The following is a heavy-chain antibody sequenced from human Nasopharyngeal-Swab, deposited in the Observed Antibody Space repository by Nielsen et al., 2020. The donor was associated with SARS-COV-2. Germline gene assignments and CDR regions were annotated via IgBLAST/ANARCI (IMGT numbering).Heavy chain of an antibody. Sequence: GGSLRLSCAASGFTFSSYGMHWVRQAPGKGLEWVAVISYDGSNKYYADSVKGRFTISRDNSKNTLYLQMNSLRAEDTAVYYCAKTELPYCSSTSCFSDYWGQGTLVTVSS. D-gene: IGHD2-2*01. V-gene: IGHV3-30*18. CDR3: AKTELPYCSSTSCFSDY. CDR2: ISYDGSNK. CDR1: GFTFSSYG. J-gene: IGHJ4*02.